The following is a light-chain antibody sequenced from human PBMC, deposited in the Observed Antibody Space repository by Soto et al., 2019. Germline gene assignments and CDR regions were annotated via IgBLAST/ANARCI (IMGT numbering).Light chain of an antibody. Sequence: DVVMTQSPLSLPVTLGQPASISCTSSQSLIHSDGSTYLSWFQQRPGQSPRRLIYEVSDRDSGVPDRFSGSGSGTDFTLKISRVEAEDVGLYYCMQGTHWPWTFGQGTEVEIK. CDR2: EVS. CDR1: QSLIHSDGSTY. J-gene: IGKJ1*01. V-gene: IGKV2-30*02. CDR3: MQGTHWPWT.